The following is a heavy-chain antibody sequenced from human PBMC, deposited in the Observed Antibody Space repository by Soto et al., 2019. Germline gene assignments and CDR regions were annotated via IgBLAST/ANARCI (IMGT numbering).Heavy chain of an antibody. D-gene: IGHD5-18*01. CDR3: ARVNTTLVDHFDC. CDR1: GFSVSGSS. V-gene: IGHV3-53*01. Sequence: AGGSLRLSCVVSGFSVSGSSIFWVRQATGKGLEWVSLMHRGGSTDNADSVKGRFTTSRDKSKNTLYLHMNGLRVEDTVVYYCARVNTTLVDHFDCWGQGTLVTVSS. J-gene: IGHJ4*02. CDR2: MHRGGST.